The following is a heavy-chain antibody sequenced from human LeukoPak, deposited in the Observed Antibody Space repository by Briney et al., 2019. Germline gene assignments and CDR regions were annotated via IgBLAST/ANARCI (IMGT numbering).Heavy chain of an antibody. CDR3: ARTYYYDSTKRVAWFGP. CDR1: GGSISSYY. D-gene: IGHD3-22*01. J-gene: IGHJ5*02. Sequence: SETLSLTCTVSGGSISSYYWSWIRQPPGKGLEWIGYIYYSGSTNYNPSLKSRVTISVDTSKNQFSLKLSSVTAADTAVYYCARTYYYDSTKRVAWFGPWGQGTLVTVSS. CDR2: IYYSGST. V-gene: IGHV4-59*08.